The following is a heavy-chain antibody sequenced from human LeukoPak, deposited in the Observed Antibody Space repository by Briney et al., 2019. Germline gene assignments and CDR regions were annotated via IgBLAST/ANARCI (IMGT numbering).Heavy chain of an antibody. J-gene: IGHJ4*02. CDR3: AKGGSGSYYPFDY. CDR1: GFTFDDYA. V-gene: IGHV3-9*03. Sequence: GRSLRLSCAASGFTFDDYAMHWVRQAPGKGLEWVSGISWNSGSIGYADSVKGRFTISRDNAKNSLYLQMNSLRAEDMALYYCAKGGSGSYYPFDYWGQGTLVTVSS. D-gene: IGHD3-10*01. CDR2: ISWNSGSI.